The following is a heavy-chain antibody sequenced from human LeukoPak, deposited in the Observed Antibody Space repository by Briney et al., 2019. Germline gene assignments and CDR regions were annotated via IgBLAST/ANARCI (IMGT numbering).Heavy chain of an antibody. CDR3: AREAWDMVRGVNGAFDI. CDR1: GYTFTSYA. CDR2: INTNTGNP. J-gene: IGHJ3*02. D-gene: IGHD3-10*01. Sequence: ASVKVSCKASGYTFTSYAMNWVRQAPGQGLEWMGWINTNTGNPTYAQGFTGRFVFSLDTSVSTAYLQISSLKAEDTAVYYCAREAWDMVRGVNGAFDIWGQGTMVTVSS. V-gene: IGHV7-4-1*02.